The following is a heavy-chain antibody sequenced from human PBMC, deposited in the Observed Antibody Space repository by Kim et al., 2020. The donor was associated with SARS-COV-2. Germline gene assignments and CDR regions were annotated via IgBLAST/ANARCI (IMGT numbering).Heavy chain of an antibody. V-gene: IGHV3-30*18. Sequence: GGSLRLSCAASGFTFSSYGMHWVRQAPGKGLEWVAVISYDGSNKYYADSVKGRFTISRDNSKNTLYLQMNSLRAEDTAVYYCAKDRFYSSGLGPFYYYYG. CDR3: AKDRFYSSGLGPFYYYYG. CDR1: GFTFSSYG. J-gene: IGHJ6*01. CDR2: ISYDGSNK. D-gene: IGHD3-22*01.